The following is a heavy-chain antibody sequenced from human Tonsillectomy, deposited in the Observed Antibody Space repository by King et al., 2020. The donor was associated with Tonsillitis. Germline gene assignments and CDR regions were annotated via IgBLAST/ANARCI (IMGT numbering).Heavy chain of an antibody. CDR1: GGSFSGYY. CDR3: TTGWYRLDY. D-gene: IGHD6-19*01. Sequence: VQLQQWGAGLLKPSETLSLTCAVYGGSFSGYYWSWIRQPPGKGLEWMGEINHSGSTNYNPSLKSRVTMSVDTSKKQFSLKLSSVSAAVTAVYYCTTGWYRLDYWGQGTLVTVSS. CDR2: INHSGST. J-gene: IGHJ4*02. V-gene: IGHV4-34*01.